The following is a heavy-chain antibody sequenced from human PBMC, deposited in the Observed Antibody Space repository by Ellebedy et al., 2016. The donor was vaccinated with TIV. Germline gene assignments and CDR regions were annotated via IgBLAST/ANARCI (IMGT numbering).Heavy chain of an antibody. CDR3: ARDGSIAVDGTSDY. CDR2: ISSSTTTI. D-gene: IGHD6-19*01. V-gene: IGHV3-48*04. CDR1: GFTFSGSS. J-gene: IGHJ4*02. Sequence: GGSLRLXXVASGFTFSGSSMNWVRQAPGKGLEWVSYISSSTTTIYYADSVKGRFTISRDNAKNSLYLQMSSLRAEDTAVYYCARDGSIAVDGTSDYWGQGTLVTVSS.